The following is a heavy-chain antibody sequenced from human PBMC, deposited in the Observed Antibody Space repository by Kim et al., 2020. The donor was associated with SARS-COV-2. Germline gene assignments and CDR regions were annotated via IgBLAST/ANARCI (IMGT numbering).Heavy chain of an antibody. J-gene: IGHJ5*02. CDR1: GYTFTGCY. CDR2: LNPNTGGT. V-gene: IGHV1-2*07. Sequence: ASVKVSCKTSGYTFTGCYIHWVRQAPGQGLEWMGWLNPNTGGTNYARKFQDRVTMTRETTVSTAYMELRNLRSDDTAVYYCTKSLRPMVRGINNYFDPWGQGTPVTVSS. CDR3: TKSLRPMVRGINNYFDP. D-gene: IGHD3-10*01.